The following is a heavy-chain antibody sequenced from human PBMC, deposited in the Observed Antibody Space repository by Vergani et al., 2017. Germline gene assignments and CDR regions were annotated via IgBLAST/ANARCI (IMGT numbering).Heavy chain of an antibody. Sequence: QVQLVESGGGVVQPGRSLRLSCAASGFTFSSYGMHWVRQAPGKGLEWVAVISYDGSNKYYADSVKGRFTISRDNSKNSLYLQMNSLRTEDTALYYCAKSDSGYDYTYGMDVWGQGTTVTVSS. J-gene: IGHJ6*02. V-gene: IGHV3-30*18. CDR1: GFTFSSYG. CDR2: ISYDGSNK. D-gene: IGHD5-12*01. CDR3: AKSDSGYDYTYGMDV.